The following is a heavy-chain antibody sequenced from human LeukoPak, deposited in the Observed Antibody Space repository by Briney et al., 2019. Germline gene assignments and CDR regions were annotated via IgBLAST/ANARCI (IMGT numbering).Heavy chain of an antibody. D-gene: IGHD3-10*01. V-gene: IGHV3-15*01. CDR2: IKSKTDGGTT. Sequence: PGGSLRLSCAASGFTFSNAWMSWVRQAPGKGLEWVGRIKSKTDGGTTDYAAPVKGRFTISRDDSKNTLYLQMNSLRTEDTAVYYCTREYYYGSGSYYNGYWGQGTLVTVSS. CDR1: GFTFSNAW. CDR3: TREYYYGSGSYYNGY. J-gene: IGHJ4*02.